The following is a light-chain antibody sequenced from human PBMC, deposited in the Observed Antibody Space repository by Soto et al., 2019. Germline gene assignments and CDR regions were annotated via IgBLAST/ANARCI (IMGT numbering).Light chain of an antibody. J-gene: IGKJ1*01. Sequence: DIQMTQSPSTLSASVGDTVTITCRASQSISDWLAWYQQKPGKAPNLLIYRASNFHNGDPSRFSGSGSGTEFTLTITNLQPDDFATYYCQQYSSFWTFGQGTKVEVK. CDR1: QSISDW. CDR2: RAS. CDR3: QQYSSFWT. V-gene: IGKV1-5*03.